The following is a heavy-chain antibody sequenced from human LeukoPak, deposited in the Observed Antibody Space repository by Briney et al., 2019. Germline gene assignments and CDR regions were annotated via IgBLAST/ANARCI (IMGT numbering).Heavy chain of an antibody. CDR1: GFAFSSYW. CDR3: AGRGDGNLYYFDH. CDR2: IKQDGGEK. J-gene: IGHJ4*02. Sequence: GGSLRLSCAASGFAFSSYWMSWVRQAPGKGLEWVANIKQDGGEKYYVDSVKGQFTISRDNAKNSLYLQVNSLRPEDTAVYYCAGRGDGNLYYFDHWGQGTLVTASS. D-gene: IGHD5-24*01. V-gene: IGHV3-7*04.